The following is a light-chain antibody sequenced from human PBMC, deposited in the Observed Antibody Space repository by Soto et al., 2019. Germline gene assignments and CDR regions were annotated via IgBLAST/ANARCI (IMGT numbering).Light chain of an antibody. V-gene: IGKV1-33*01. CDR3: QQYDNLPLT. Sequence: DIQMTQSTSSLSASVGDRVTITCQASQDISNYLNWHQQKPGKAPKLLIYDASNLETGVPSRFSGSGSGTDFTFTISSLQPADIATYYCQQYDNLPLTFGGGTKVEIK. J-gene: IGKJ4*01. CDR2: DAS. CDR1: QDISNY.